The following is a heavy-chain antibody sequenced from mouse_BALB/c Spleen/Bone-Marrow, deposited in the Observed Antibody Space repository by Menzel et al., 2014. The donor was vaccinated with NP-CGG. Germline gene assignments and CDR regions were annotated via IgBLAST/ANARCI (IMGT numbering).Heavy chain of an antibody. J-gene: IGHJ3*01. CDR3: ARYDYRYSWFAY. D-gene: IGHD2-14*01. CDR1: GFNIKDTY. V-gene: IGHV14-3*02. CDR2: IDPANGNT. Sequence: VQLQQSGAELVKPGASVKLSCTASGFNIKDTYMHWVKRRPEQGLEWIGRIDPANGNTKYDPKFQGKATITTDTSSNTAYLQLRSLTSVDTAVYYCARYDYRYSWFAYWGQGTLVTVSA.